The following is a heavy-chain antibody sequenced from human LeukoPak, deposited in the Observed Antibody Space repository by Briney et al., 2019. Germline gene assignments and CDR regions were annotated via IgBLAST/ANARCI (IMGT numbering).Heavy chain of an antibody. V-gene: IGHV1-18*01. J-gene: IGHJ4*02. Sequence: ASVKVSCKASGYTFTSYGISWVRQAPGQGLEWMGWISAYNGNTNYAQKLQGRVTMTTDTSTSTAYMELRSLRSDDTAVYYCARDQNYDFWSGPKFYFDYWGRGTLVTVSS. CDR3: ARDQNYDFWSGPKFYFDY. D-gene: IGHD3-3*01. CDR1: GYTFTSYG. CDR2: ISAYNGNT.